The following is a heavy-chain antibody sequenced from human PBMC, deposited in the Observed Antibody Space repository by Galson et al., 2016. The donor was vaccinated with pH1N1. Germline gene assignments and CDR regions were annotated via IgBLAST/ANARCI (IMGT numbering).Heavy chain of an antibody. Sequence: TLYLTCTVSGGSISSDNYYWTWIRQPAGKGLEWIGRIYRSGTTIYNPSLKSRVTLSLDTSRNHFSLRLNSVTAADMAVYYCAREYSGYDWEGERFDIWGQGTVVTVSS. J-gene: IGHJ3*02. CDR2: IYRSGTT. CDR1: GGSISSDNYY. D-gene: IGHD5-12*01. CDR3: AREYSGYDWEGERFDI. V-gene: IGHV4-61*02.